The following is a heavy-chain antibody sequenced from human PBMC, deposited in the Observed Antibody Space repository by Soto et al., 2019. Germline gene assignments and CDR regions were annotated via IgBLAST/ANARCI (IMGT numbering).Heavy chain of an antibody. D-gene: IGHD2-15*01. Sequence: ASVKVSCKVPGYTLTELSMHWVRQAPGKGLEWMGGFDPEDGETIYAQKFQGRVTMTEDTSTDTAYMELSSLRSEDTAVYYCATLRVASAPVDYYYGMDVWGQGTKVTV. J-gene: IGHJ6*02. CDR3: ATLRVASAPVDYYYGMDV. CDR2: FDPEDGET. V-gene: IGHV1-24*01. CDR1: GYTLTELS.